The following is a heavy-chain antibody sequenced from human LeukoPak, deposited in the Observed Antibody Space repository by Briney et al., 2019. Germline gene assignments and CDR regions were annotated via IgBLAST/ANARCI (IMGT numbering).Heavy chain of an antibody. CDR3: ARRSGSFDY. CDR2: INPDDKST. J-gene: IGHJ4*02. Sequence: GGSLRLSCAASGFTFSKYWLHWVRRPPGRGLVWLARINPDDKSTSYADSVKGRFTISIDDAKETLFLQMNSLTAEDTAVYYCARRSGSFDYWGQGTLVTVSS. V-gene: IGHV3-74*01. D-gene: IGHD1-26*01. CDR1: GFTFSKYW.